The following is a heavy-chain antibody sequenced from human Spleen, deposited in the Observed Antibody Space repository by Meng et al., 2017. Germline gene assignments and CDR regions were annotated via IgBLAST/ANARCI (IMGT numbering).Heavy chain of an antibody. J-gene: IGHJ4*02. CDR2: INPNSGGT. D-gene: IGHD3-10*01. CDR3: AKGTPGRRYAEN. V-gene: IGHV1-2*05. Sequence: QVQLVQSGAEVKKPGASVKVSCKASGYTFTGYYIHWVRQAPGQGLEWMGRINPNSGGTRYAEKFQGRVTMTRDTSINTAYMELRNLRSDDTGVYYCAKGTPGRRYAENWGQGTLVTVSS. CDR1: GYTFTGYY.